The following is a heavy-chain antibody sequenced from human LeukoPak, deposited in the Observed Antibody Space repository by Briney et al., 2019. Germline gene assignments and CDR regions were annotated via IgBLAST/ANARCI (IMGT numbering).Heavy chain of an antibody. V-gene: IGHV4-34*01. D-gene: IGHD3-10*01. CDR2: INHSGST. J-gene: IGHJ5*02. CDR3: ARHLRSYVLNWFDP. CDR1: GGSFSGSY. Sequence: SETLSLTCAVYGGSFSGSYWSWIRQPPGKGLEWIGEINHSGSTNYNPSLKSRVTISVDTSKNQFSLKLSSVTAADTAVYYCARHLRSYVLNWFDPWGQGTLVTVSS.